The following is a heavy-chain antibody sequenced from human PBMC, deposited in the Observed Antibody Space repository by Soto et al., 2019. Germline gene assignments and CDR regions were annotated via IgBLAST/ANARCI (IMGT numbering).Heavy chain of an antibody. CDR3: ARGAPRSSWYRDYYYGMDV. CDR1: GFTFSSYA. J-gene: IGHJ6*02. D-gene: IGHD6-13*01. CDR2: ISYDGSNK. Sequence: PGGSLRLSCAASGFTFSSYAMHWVRQAPGKGLEWVAVISYDGSNKYYADSVKGRFTISRDNSKNTLYLQMNSLRAEDTAVYYCARGAPRSSWYRDYYYGMDVWGQGTTATVPS. V-gene: IGHV3-30-3*01.